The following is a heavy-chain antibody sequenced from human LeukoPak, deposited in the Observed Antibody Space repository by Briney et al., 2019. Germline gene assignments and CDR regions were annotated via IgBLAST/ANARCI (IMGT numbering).Heavy chain of an antibody. V-gene: IGHV1-46*01. J-gene: IGHJ4*02. CDR2: INPSGGST. D-gene: IGHD6-13*01. CDR1: GGTFSSYA. Sequence: ASVKVSCKASGGTFSSYAISWVRQAPGQGLEWMGIINPSGGSTSYAQKFQGRVTMTRDTSTSTVYMELSSLRSEDTAVYYCVAAATVYWGQGTLVTVSS. CDR3: VAAATVY.